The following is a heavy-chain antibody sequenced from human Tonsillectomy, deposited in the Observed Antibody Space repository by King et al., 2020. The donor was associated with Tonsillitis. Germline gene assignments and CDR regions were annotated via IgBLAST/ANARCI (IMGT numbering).Heavy chain of an antibody. Sequence: QVQLVESGGGVVQPGRSLRLSCAASGFTFSRYGMHWVRQAPGKGLEWVAVISYDGSNKYYADSVKGRFTISRDNSKNMLYLQMNSLRAEDTAVYNCAKDLGGLNPPRRHDGFDTWGQGTMVTVSS. CDR2: ISYDGSNK. D-gene: IGHD3-16*01. CDR3: AKDLGGLNPPRRHDGFDT. V-gene: IGHV3-30*18. J-gene: IGHJ3*02. CDR1: GFTFSRYG.